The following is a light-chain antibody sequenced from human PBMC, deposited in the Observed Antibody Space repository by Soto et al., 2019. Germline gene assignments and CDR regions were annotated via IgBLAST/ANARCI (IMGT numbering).Light chain of an antibody. Sequence: EIVMTQSPATLSVSPGERVTLSCRASQGVSSKLAWYQQKPGQAPRLLIYGASTRATGIPARFSGSGSGTEFTLTISSLQSEDFALYYCQQYNNWPPYTFGQGTNLEIK. V-gene: IGKV3D-15*01. CDR3: QQYNNWPPYT. J-gene: IGKJ2*01. CDR1: QGVSSK. CDR2: GAS.